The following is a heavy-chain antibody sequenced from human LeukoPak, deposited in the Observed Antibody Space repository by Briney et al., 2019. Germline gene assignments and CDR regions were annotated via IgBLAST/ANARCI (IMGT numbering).Heavy chain of an antibody. Sequence: GGSLRLSCAASGFTFSSYGMHWVRQPPGKGLEWVVVISYDGSNKYYADSVKGRFTISRDNSKNTLYLQMNSLRAEDTAVYYCAKDLSYDSSGYDYWGQGTLVTVSS. D-gene: IGHD3-22*01. V-gene: IGHV3-30*18. CDR3: AKDLSYDSSGYDY. CDR1: GFTFSSYG. CDR2: ISYDGSNK. J-gene: IGHJ4*02.